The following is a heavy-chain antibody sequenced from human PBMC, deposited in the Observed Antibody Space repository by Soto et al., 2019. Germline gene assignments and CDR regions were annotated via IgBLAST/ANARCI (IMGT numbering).Heavy chain of an antibody. Sequence: LRLSCAASGFTFSSYDMHWVRQATVKGLEWVSAIGTAGDPYYPGSVKGRFTISRENAKNSLYLQMNSLRAGDTAVYYCARGQLVYYYDSSGYYGPYGMDVWGQGTTVTVYS. CDR1: GFTFSSYD. J-gene: IGHJ6*02. D-gene: IGHD3-22*01. V-gene: IGHV3-13*05. CDR2: IGTAGDP. CDR3: ARGQLVYYYDSSGYYGPYGMDV.